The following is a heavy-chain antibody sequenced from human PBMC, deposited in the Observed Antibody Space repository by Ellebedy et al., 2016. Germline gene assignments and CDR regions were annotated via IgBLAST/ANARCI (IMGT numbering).Heavy chain of an antibody. Sequence: ASVKVSCKTSGYTFTNYGITWVRQAPGQGLEWMGGIIPILGIANYAQRFQGRVTITADKSTSTAYMELNSLRSDDTALYYCATEKEAFDIWGQGTLVTVSS. J-gene: IGHJ3*02. CDR3: ATEKEAFDI. CDR1: GYTFTNYG. CDR2: IIPILGIA. V-gene: IGHV1-69*10.